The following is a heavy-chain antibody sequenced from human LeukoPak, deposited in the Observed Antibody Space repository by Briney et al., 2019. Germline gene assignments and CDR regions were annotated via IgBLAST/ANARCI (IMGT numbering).Heavy chain of an antibody. CDR2: INPNSGGS. J-gene: IGHJ4*02. Sequence: ASVKVSCKASGYTFTSYYMHWVRQAPGQGLEWMGWINPNSGGSNYAQKFQGRVTMTRDTSISTAYMELSSLRSDDTAVYYCARSAQRNYYDSSGYYWDYWGQGTLVTVSS. V-gene: IGHV1-2*02. CDR3: ARSAQRNYYDSSGYYWDY. D-gene: IGHD3-22*01. CDR1: GYTFTSYY.